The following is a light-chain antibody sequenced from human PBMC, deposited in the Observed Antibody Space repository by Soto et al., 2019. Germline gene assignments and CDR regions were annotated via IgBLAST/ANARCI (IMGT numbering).Light chain of an antibody. J-gene: IGKJ1*01. CDR2: VAS. V-gene: IGKV1-39*01. CDR1: QSISRY. Sequence: DIQMTQSPSSLSASVGDRVTITCRASQSISRYLNWYQQKPRKAPNLLIYVASSLQSEVPSRFSGSGSGTEFTLTISSLQPDDFATYYCQQYNTYSRTFGQGTKVDI. CDR3: QQYNTYSRT.